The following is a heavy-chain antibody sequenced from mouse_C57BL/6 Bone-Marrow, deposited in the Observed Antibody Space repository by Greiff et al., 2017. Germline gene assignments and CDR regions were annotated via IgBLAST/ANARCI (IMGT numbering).Heavy chain of an antibody. D-gene: IGHD2-4*01. CDR1: GFTFSDAW. Sequence: EVKLEESGGGLVQPGGSMKLSCAASGFTFSDAWMDWVRQSPETGLEWVAEIRNKANNHATYYAESVKGRFTISRDDSKSSVYLQMNSLRAEDTGIYYCTRPGDYDVWFAYWGQGTLVTVSA. CDR2: IRNKANNHAT. J-gene: IGHJ3*01. CDR3: TRPGDYDVWFAY. V-gene: IGHV6-6*01.